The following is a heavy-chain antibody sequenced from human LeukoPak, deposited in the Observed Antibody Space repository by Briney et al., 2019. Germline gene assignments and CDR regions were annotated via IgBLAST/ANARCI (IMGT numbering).Heavy chain of an antibody. Sequence: GGSLRLSCVGSGFIFRNDWVHWVRQAPGKGLVWVSRLYSEGGRTYYADSAKGRFTISRDNAKNTLYLQMNSPTVEDTAVYYCSRGLGQPVDSWGQGTLVTVSS. D-gene: IGHD6-6*01. CDR2: LYSEGGRT. CDR1: GFIFRNDW. J-gene: IGHJ4*02. CDR3: SRGLGQPVDS. V-gene: IGHV3-74*01.